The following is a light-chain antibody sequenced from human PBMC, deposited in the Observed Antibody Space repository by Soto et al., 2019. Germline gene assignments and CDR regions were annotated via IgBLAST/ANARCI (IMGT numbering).Light chain of an antibody. Sequence: SVLTPTPSVSGAPGQRVTISCTGRSSNIGAGYDVHWYQHLPGTAPKLLIYGTTNRPSGVPDRFSGSKSGISASLAITGLQAEDEADYYCHSYDSSLSASVFGAGTKLTVL. J-gene: IGLJ1*01. CDR3: HSYDSSLSASV. CDR2: GTT. CDR1: SSNIGAGYD. V-gene: IGLV1-40*01.